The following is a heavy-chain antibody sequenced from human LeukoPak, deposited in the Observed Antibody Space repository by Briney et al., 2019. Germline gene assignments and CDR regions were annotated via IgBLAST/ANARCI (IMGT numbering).Heavy chain of an antibody. CDR3: ASLSQTLGLSRDAFDI. Sequence: SETLSLTCAVYGGSFSGYYWSWIRQPAGKGLEWIGRIYTSGSTNYNPSLKSRVTMSVDTSKNQFSLKLSSVTAADTAVYYCASLSQTLGLSRDAFDIWGQGTMVTVSS. D-gene: IGHD3-16*01. V-gene: IGHV4-59*10. J-gene: IGHJ3*02. CDR2: IYTSGST. CDR1: GGSFSGYY.